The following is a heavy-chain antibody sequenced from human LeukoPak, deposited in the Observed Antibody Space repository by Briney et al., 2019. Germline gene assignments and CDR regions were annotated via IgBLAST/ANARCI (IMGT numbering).Heavy chain of an antibody. CDR3: ARGSGASYYGSSPHTY. J-gene: IGHJ4*02. V-gene: IGHV3-23*01. D-gene: IGHD3-22*01. CDR1: GFTFSSHA. CDR2: VSGSAGTT. Sequence: GGSLRLSCTASGFTFSSHAMNWVRQAPGKGLEWVSAVSGSAGTTYDADSVKGRFTISRGNSKNTLYLQMNRLRVGDTAVYYCARGSGASYYGSSPHTYWGQGTLVTVSS.